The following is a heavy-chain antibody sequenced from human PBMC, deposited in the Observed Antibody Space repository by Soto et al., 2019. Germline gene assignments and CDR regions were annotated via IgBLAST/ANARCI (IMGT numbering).Heavy chain of an antibody. D-gene: IGHD2-2*01. Sequence: PGESLKISCKGYGYSFTTYWIGWVRQTPGKGLEWMGIIYPGDSDTRYSPSFQGQVTMSADKSINTAYLQWSSLKASDTAIYYCTRQLYCSSSSCYRAIDYWGQGTL. CDR1: GYSFTTYW. CDR2: IYPGDSDT. CDR3: TRQLYCSSSSCYRAIDY. V-gene: IGHV5-51*01. J-gene: IGHJ4*02.